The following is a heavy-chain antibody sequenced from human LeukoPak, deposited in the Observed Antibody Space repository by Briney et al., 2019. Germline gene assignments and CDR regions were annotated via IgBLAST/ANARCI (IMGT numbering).Heavy chain of an antibody. Sequence: GGSLRLSCAASGFTFSDYYMSWIRQAPRKGREGVSYSSSSGSTIYNADSVKSQFTISRDNAKNSLYLQMNSLRAEDTDVYYCARVDTAMDDAFDIWGQGTMVTVSS. CDR1: GFTFSDYY. CDR2: SSSSGSTI. CDR3: ARVDTAMDDAFDI. V-gene: IGHV3-11*01. J-gene: IGHJ3*02. D-gene: IGHD5-18*01.